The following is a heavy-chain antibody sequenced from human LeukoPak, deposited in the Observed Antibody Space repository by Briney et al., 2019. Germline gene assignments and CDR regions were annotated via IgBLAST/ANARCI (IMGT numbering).Heavy chain of an antibody. CDR2: INPNSGGT. D-gene: IGHD2-15*01. J-gene: IGHJ4*02. CDR1: GYTFTGYY. CDR3: AKSAGSPARAKHFDY. V-gene: IGHV1-2*02. Sequence: ASVKVSCKASGYTFTGYYMHWVRQAPGQGLEWMGWINPNSGGTNYAQKFQDRVTMTRDTSISTAYMELSSLTSDDTAVYYCAKSAGSPARAKHFDYWGQGTLVTVSS.